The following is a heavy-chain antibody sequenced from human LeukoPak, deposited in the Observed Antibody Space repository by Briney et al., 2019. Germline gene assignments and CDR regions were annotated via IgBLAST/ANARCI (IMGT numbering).Heavy chain of an antibody. CDR1: GGSISSYY. Sequence: SETLSLTCTVSGGSISSYYWSWIRQPPGKGLEWIGYIYTSGSTNYNPSLKSRVTISVDTSKNQFSLKLSSVTAADTAVYYCARFRMKGSSSVFDYWGQGTLVTVSS. D-gene: IGHD6-6*01. CDR2: IYTSGST. V-gene: IGHV4-4*08. CDR3: ARFRMKGSSSVFDY. J-gene: IGHJ4*02.